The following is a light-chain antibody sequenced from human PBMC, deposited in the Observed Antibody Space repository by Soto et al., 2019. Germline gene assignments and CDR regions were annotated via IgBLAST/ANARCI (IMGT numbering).Light chain of an antibody. J-gene: IGKJ1*01. CDR2: LAS. V-gene: IGKV1-9*01. CDR1: QDIRTY. CDR3: QQLDSDPPWM. Sequence: IHLTQSPSSLSASVGDRVTITCQASQDIRTYLAWYQQSPGRAPKLLIYLASNLHTGVPSRFSGSGSGTEFTLIISGLQPEDFATDYCQQLDSDPPWMFGQGTRVDIK.